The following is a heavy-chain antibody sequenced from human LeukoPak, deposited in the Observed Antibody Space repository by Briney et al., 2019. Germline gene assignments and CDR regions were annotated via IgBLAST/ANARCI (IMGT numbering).Heavy chain of an antibody. CDR3: ARDVLGESGAGGY. J-gene: IGHJ4*02. CDR1: GFTFSSYT. D-gene: IGHD3-10*01. CDR2: ISPSGNSV. Sequence: PGGSLRLSCAASGFTFSSYTMNWVRQAPGKGLLGSSSISPSGNSVWYADSLKGRSTISRDNAKNSLFLQVNTLRAEDTAVYFCARDVLGESGAGGYWGQGTLVTVPS. V-gene: IGHV3-21*01.